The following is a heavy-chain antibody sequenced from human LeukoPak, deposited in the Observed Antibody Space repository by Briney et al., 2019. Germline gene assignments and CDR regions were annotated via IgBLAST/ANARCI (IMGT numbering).Heavy chain of an antibody. CDR1: GFTFSSYA. CDR3: ARVPASSPGDAFDI. Sequence: GGSLRLSCAASGFTFSSYAMSWVRQAPGKGLEWVAVISKDGSKTYHTDSLRGRFTISRDNSKNTLYLQMNSLRPEDTAVYYCARVPASSPGDAFDIWGQGAMVTVSS. D-gene: IGHD6-13*01. CDR2: ISKDGSKT. J-gene: IGHJ3*02. V-gene: IGHV3-30*14.